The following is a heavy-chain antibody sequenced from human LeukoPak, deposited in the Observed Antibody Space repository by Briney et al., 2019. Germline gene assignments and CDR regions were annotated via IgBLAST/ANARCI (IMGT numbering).Heavy chain of an antibody. CDR3: ARVDRLGPGYDAFDI. CDR2: IYTSGST. D-gene: IGHD3-9*01. J-gene: IGHJ3*02. V-gene: IGHV4-4*07. Sequence: SETLSLTCTVSGGSISSYYWSWIRQPAGKGLEWIGRIYTSGSTNYNPSLKSRVTMSVDTSKNQFSLKLSSVTAADTAVYYCARVDRLGPGYDAFDIWGQGTMVTVSS. CDR1: GGSISSYY.